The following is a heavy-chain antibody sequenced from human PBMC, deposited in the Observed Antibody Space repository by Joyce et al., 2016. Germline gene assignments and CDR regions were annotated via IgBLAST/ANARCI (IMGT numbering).Heavy chain of an antibody. J-gene: IGHJ3*02. V-gene: IGHV1-18*01. CDR3: ARDIHYYNSSGYYWGAFDI. Sequence: QVQLVQSGSEVKKPGASVEVACKASGYIFTTYGISWVRQAPGKGFEWMGWISATHGNKKYAQKFQGRVTMTIETSTSTAYMELESLRSDDTAVYYCARDIHYYNSSGYYWGAFDIWGQGTMVSVSS. CDR2: ISATHGNK. CDR1: GYIFTTYG. D-gene: IGHD3-22*01.